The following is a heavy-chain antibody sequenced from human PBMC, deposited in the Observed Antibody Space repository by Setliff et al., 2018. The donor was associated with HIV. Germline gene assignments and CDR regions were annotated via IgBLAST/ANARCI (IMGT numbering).Heavy chain of an antibody. V-gene: IGHV4-38-2*02. CDR3: ARRPYYFDS. Sequence: SETLSLTCTVSGNSITRDYQWGWIRQPPGKGLEWIGSLDYSGTTYYNPSLKSRVTISVDTSKNQFSLKLSSVTAADTAVYYCARRPYYFDSWGQGTLVTVSS. CDR2: LDYSGTT. CDR1: GNSITRDYQ. D-gene: IGHD6-6*01. J-gene: IGHJ4*02.